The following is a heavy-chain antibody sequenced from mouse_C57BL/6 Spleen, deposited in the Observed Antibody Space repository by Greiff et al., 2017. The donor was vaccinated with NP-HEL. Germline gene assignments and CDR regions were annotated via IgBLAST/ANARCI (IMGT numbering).Heavy chain of an antibody. Sequence: QVQLKQPGAELVKPGASVKMSCKASGYTFTSYWITWVKQRPGQGLEWIGDIYPGSGSTNYNEKFKSKATLTVDTSSSTAYMQLSSLTSEDSAVYYCARRDTGDYDRGDYWGQGTTLTVSS. CDR3: ARRDTGDYDRGDY. CDR1: GYTFTSYW. CDR2: IYPGSGST. D-gene: IGHD2-4*01. J-gene: IGHJ2*01. V-gene: IGHV1-55*01.